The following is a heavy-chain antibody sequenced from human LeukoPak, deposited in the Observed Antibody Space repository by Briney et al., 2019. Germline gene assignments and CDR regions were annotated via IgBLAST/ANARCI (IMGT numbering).Heavy chain of an antibody. J-gene: IGHJ5*02. CDR2: IIPIFGTA. CDR1: GYTFTSYA. V-gene: IGHV1-69*06. D-gene: IGHD5-24*01. CDR3: ARDVGMATIPWFDP. Sequence: SVKVSCKASGYTFTSYAMNWVRQAPGQGLEWMGGIIPIFGTANYAQKFQGRVTITADKSTSTAYMELSSLRSEDTAVYYCARDVGMATIPWFDPWGQGTLVTVSS.